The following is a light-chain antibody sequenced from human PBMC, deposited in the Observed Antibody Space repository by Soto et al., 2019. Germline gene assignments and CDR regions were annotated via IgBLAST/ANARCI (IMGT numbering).Light chain of an antibody. CDR3: QSYDSGLSGWL. J-gene: IGLJ2*01. Sequence: QPVLTQLPSVSGAPGQRVTISCTGSSSNIGAVFDVHWYQQVPGTAPKLLIYENTKRPSGVPDRFSGSKSGTSASLAITGLQAEDEADYYCQSYDSGLSGWLFGGGTKLTVL. CDR2: ENT. CDR1: SSNIGAVFD. V-gene: IGLV1-40*01.